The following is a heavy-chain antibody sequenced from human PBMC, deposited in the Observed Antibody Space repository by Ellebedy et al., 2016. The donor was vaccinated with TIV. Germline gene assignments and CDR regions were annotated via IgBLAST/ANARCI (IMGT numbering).Heavy chain of an antibody. Sequence: PGGSLRLSCAVSGFTISDSYMSWVRQAPGTGLEWVSYISAGCTVIYYADSVKGRFTISRDNTKNLLYLQMNSLRAEDTAVYHCATARGDQGAFEIWGQGTMVTGSS. CDR2: ISAGCTVI. CDR1: GFTISDSY. D-gene: IGHD2-2*01. CDR3: ATARGDQGAFEI. V-gene: IGHV3-11*01. J-gene: IGHJ3*02.